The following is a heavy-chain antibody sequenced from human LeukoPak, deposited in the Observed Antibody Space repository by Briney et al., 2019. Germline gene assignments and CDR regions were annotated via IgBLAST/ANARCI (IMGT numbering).Heavy chain of an antibody. CDR1: GFTFSGSA. D-gene: IGHD3-22*01. CDR2: IRSKANSYAT. Sequence: PGGSLRLSCAASGFTFSGSAMHWVRQASGKGLEWVGRIRSKANSYATAYAASVKGRFTISRDDSKNTAYLQMNSLKTEDTAVYYCTTVNYYDSSGYLERDYWGQGTLVTVSS. CDR3: TTVNYYDSSGYLERDY. J-gene: IGHJ4*02. V-gene: IGHV3-73*01.